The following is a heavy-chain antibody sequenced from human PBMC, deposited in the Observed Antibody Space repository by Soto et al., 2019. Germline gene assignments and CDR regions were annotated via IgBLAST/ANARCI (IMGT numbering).Heavy chain of an antibody. CDR2: IIPIFGTA. J-gene: IGHJ5*02. CDR1: GGTFSSYA. D-gene: IGHD3-3*01. V-gene: IGHV1-69*13. CDR3: ASWRYYDFWSGYPSLHGLDP. Sequence: SVKVSCKASGGTFSSYATSWVRQAPGQGLEWMGGIIPIFGTANYAQKFQGRVTITADESTSTAYMELSSLRSEDTAVYYCASWRYYDFWSGYPSLHGLDPWGQGTLVTVSS.